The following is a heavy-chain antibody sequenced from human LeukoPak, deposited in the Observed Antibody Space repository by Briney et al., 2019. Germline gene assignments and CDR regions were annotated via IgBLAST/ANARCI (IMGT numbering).Heavy chain of an antibody. CDR3: ARARHPSDYYYGMDV. CDR1: GGSISIYY. D-gene: IGHD6-6*01. CDR2: VYYSGST. Sequence: SETLSLTCSVSGGSISIYYWSWIRQPPGKGLEWIGYVYYSGSTDYNPSLKSRVTISVDTSKNQFSLKLSSVTAADTAVYYCARARHPSDYYYGMDVWGQGTTVTVSS. V-gene: IGHV4-59*01. J-gene: IGHJ6*02.